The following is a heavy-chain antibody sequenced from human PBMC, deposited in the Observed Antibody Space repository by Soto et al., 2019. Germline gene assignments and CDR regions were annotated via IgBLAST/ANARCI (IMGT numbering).Heavy chain of an antibody. V-gene: IGHV3-9*01. Sequence: PGGSLRLSCAASGFTFDDYAMHWVRQSPGKGLEWVSGISWNSGSIGYADSVKGRFTISRDNAKNSLYLQMNSLRAEDTALYYCAKALRDPGFGDSTFDYWGQATLVTVSS. CDR2: ISWNSGSI. CDR3: AKALRDPGFGDSTFDY. J-gene: IGHJ4*02. CDR1: GFTFDDYA. D-gene: IGHD3-10*01.